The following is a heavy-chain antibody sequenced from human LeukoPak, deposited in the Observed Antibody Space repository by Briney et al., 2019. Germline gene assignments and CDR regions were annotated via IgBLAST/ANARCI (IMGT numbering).Heavy chain of an antibody. CDR2: TYYRSKWYK. D-gene: IGHD5-12*01. CDR1: GDSVSNNNAA. Sequence: SQTLSLTCAISGDSVSNNNAAWNWIRQSPSRGLEWLGRTYYRSKWYKDYAVSVKSRITINPDTSKNQFSLQLNSVTPEDTAIYYGVRRYSGHMDVWGQGTTVTVSS. CDR3: VRRYSGHMDV. J-gene: IGHJ6*02. V-gene: IGHV6-1*01.